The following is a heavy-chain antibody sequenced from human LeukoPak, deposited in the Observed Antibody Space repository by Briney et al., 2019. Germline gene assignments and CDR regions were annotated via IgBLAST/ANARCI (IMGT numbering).Heavy chain of an antibody. CDR2: IIHNGSR. CDR3: VRGFCRGDSCYSAEYFQH. CDR1: GDSFSGYH. Sequence: SETLSLTCDVYGDSFSGYHWTWIRQTPEKGLEWIGEIIHNGSRSVNPSLESRVTISVDTSKNQFSLKLTSVTAADTSVYYCVRGFCRGDSCYSAEYFQHWGQGTLVTVSS. V-gene: IGHV4-34*01. D-gene: IGHD2-15*01. J-gene: IGHJ1*01.